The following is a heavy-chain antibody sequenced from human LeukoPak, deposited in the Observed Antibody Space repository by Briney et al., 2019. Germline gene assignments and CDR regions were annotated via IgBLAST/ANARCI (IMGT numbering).Heavy chain of an antibody. CDR1: GFTFTTYW. V-gene: IGHV3-7*02. CDR3: SGRNSSRNTWGY. D-gene: IGHD1-14*01. Sequence: GGSLRLSCAASGFTFTTYWMHGVRQGPGGRLEWVANISPDGSGEYYRDSVRGRFSISRDNAKQSLYLQMNTLRADDSGIYYCSGRNSSRNTWGYCGHGTQVSVS. CDR2: ISPDGSGE. J-gene: IGHJ4*01.